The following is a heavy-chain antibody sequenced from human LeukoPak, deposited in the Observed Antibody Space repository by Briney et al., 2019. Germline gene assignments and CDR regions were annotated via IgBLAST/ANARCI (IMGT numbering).Heavy chain of an antibody. V-gene: IGHV1-2*02. D-gene: IGHD1-1*01. J-gene: IGHJ4*02. CDR1: GYTFTGYY. CDR3: TTDLPGTTLGDY. Sequence: ASVKVSFKASGYTFTGYYMHWVRQAPGQGLEWMGEINPKNGGTNYAKKFQGRVTMTRDTSITAAYMELTRLTIDDTAVYYCTTDLPGTTLGDYWGQGTLVTVSS. CDR2: INPKNGGT.